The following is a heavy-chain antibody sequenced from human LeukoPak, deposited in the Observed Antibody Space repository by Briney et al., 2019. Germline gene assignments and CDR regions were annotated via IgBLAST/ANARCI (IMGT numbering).Heavy chain of an antibody. J-gene: IGHJ5*02. CDR2: IYYSGST. D-gene: IGHD5-24*01. CDR1: GGSISSSSYY. Sequence: SETLSLTCTVSGGSISSSSYYWGWIRQPPGKGLEWIGSIYYSGSTYYNPSLKSRVTISVDTSKNQFSLKLSSVTAADTAVYYCARLEDGDGYNHREAWGQGTLVTVSS. CDR3: ARLEDGDGYNHREA. V-gene: IGHV4-39*01.